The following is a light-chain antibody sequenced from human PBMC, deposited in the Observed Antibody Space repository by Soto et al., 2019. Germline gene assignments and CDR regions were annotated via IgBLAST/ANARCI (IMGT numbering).Light chain of an antibody. V-gene: IGKV3-20*01. J-gene: IGKJ3*01. CDR2: GAS. CDR3: QQYDSSLFT. Sequence: EILLTQSPGTLSLSPGERATLSCRASQSVSSSYLAWYQQKPGQAPRLLIYGASSRATGIPDRFSGSGSGTDFTLTISRLEPEDFAVYYCQQYDSSLFTFGPGTKVDVK. CDR1: QSVSSSY.